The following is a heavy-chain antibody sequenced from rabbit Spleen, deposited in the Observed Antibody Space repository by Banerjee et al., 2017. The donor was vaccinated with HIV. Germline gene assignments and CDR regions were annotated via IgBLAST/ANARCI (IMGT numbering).Heavy chain of an antibody. J-gene: IGHJ4*01. Sequence: QQLVESGGGLVKPGASLTLTCTASGFSFSSSYYMCWVRQAPGKGLEWIGCIYTGSSGSTYYASWAKGRFTISKTSSTTVTLQVTSLTAADTATYFCTRGSYITDYAGDGNLWGPGTLVTVS. V-gene: IGHV1S40*01. CDR2: IYTGSSGST. CDR3: TRGSYITDYAGDGNL. D-gene: IGHD4-2*01. CDR1: GFSFSSSYY.